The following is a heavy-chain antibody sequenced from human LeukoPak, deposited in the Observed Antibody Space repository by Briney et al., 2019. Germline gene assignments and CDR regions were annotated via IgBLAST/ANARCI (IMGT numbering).Heavy chain of an antibody. V-gene: IGHV3-7*01. D-gene: IGHD2-21*01. CDR2: IKPDGSEK. Sequence: GGSLRLSCAASGFSFSSSWMSWVRQAPGKGLEWVANIKPDGSEKYYVDSVRGRFTLSRDNAKNSLYLQMNSLRAEDTAVYYCASTVTYCGGDCSGYWGQGILVTVSS. CDR3: ASTVTYCGGDCSGY. CDR1: GFSFSSSW. J-gene: IGHJ4*02.